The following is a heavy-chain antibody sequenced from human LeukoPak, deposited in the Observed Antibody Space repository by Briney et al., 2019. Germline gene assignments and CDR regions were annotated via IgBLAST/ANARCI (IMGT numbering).Heavy chain of an antibody. J-gene: IGHJ4*02. CDR1: GFTFNSYV. CDR2: VWYGGGEK. CDR3: ARARGSSWYLDY. Sequence: PGTSLRLSCAASGFTFNSYVMHWVRQPPGKGLEWVALVWYGGGEKHYADSVKGRFTISRDNSKSSLYLQMDSLRAGDTAVYYCARARGSSWYLDYWGQGTLVTVSS. D-gene: IGHD6-13*01. V-gene: IGHV3-33*01.